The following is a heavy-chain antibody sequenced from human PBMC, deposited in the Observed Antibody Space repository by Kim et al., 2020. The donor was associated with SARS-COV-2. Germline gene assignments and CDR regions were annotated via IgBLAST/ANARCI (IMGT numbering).Heavy chain of an antibody. CDR2: IWYDGSNK. V-gene: IGHV3-33*01. J-gene: IGHJ4*02. D-gene: IGHD2-2*01. Sequence: GGSLRLSCAASGFTFSSYGMHWVRQAPGKGLEWVAVIWYDGSNKYYADSVKGRFTISRDNSKNTLYLQMNSLRAEDTAVYYCARDCTFCSSTSWSWTVPFDYWGQGTLVTVSS. CDR1: GFTFSSYG. CDR3: ARDCTFCSSTSWSWTVPFDY.